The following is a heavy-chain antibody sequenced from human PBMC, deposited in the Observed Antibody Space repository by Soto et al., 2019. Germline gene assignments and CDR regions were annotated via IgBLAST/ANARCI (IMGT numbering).Heavy chain of an antibody. D-gene: IGHD5-12*01. V-gene: IGHV3-23*01. Sequence: EVQLSESGGGLVQPGGSLRLSCAASGFTFSAYVMSWVRQAPGKGLEWVSGISGSGRTTYYADSVKGRFTISRDNSKDTLYLQMTSLRAEDTAVYYCAKDSEMATINPYYFHYWGQGTLLTVSS. CDR2: ISGSGRTT. CDR3: AKDSEMATINPYYFHY. CDR1: GFTFSAYV. J-gene: IGHJ4*02.